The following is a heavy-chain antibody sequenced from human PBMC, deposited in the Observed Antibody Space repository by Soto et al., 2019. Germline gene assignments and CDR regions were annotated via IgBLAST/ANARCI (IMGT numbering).Heavy chain of an antibody. CDR3: ARTYGAGSYFSDY. J-gene: IGHJ4*02. Sequence: ESGGGLIQPGGSLRLSCAASELTVSSNYMTWVRQAPGKGLEWVSLIYSDGNTYYPDSVKGRFTVSRDDSKNTLYLQMNSLRAEDTAVYYCARTYGAGSYFSDYWGPGTLVTVSS. V-gene: IGHV3-53*01. CDR1: ELTVSSNY. D-gene: IGHD3-10*01. CDR2: IYSDGNT.